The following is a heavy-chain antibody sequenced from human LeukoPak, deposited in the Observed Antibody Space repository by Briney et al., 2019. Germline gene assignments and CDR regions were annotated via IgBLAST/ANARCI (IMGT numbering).Heavy chain of an antibody. D-gene: IGHD3-9*01. CDR3: VAYYDILTGYKY. Sequence: GGSLRLSCAASGFTFSTYWMSWVRQAPGKGLEWVANIKQDGSEKYYVDSVKGRFTISRDNAKNTLYLQMNSLRAEDTAVYYCVAYYDILTGYKYWGQGTLVTVSS. CDR2: IKQDGSEK. V-gene: IGHV3-7*01. J-gene: IGHJ4*02. CDR1: GFTFSTYW.